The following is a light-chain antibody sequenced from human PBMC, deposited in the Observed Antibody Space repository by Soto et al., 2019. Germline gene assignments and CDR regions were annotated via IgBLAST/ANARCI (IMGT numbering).Light chain of an antibody. J-gene: IGKJ4*01. V-gene: IGKV1-12*02. CDR2: AAS. Sequence: DIQMTQSPSSVSPSVGDRVTIICRASQGLSSYLAWYQQKPGKAPKLLIYAASNLQSGVPSRFSGSGSGTEFTLTISSLQPEDFATYFCLSGHSRPFGGGTKVDIK. CDR1: QGLSSY. CDR3: LSGHSRP.